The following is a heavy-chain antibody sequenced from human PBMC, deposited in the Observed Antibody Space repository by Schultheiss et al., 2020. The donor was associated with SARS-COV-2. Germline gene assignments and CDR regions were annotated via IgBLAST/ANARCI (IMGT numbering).Heavy chain of an antibody. V-gene: IGHV1-2*02. CDR1: GYTFTASH. CDR3: ARDAKGGGWFWYFDV. Sequence: ASVKVSCKASGYTFTASHLHWVRQAPGHGLEWMGWIDPKSGDTNVAQKFQGRVTLTRDTSISTVYMELSRPRSDDTAVYYCARDAKGGGWFWYFDVWGRGTLVTVSS. D-gene: IGHD6-19*01. J-gene: IGHJ2*01. CDR2: IDPKSGDT.